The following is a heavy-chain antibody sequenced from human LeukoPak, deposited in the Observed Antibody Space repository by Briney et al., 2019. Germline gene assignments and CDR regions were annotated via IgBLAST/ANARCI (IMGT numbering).Heavy chain of an antibody. Sequence: GGSLRLSCAASKFTFSNYWMSWVRQAPGKGLEWVSSISSSSSYIYYADSVKGRFTISRDNAKNSLYLQMNSLRAEDTAVYYCASLKLGYCTNGVCSREDYWGQGTLVTVSS. CDR1: KFTFSNYW. D-gene: IGHD2-8*01. V-gene: IGHV3-21*01. J-gene: IGHJ4*02. CDR2: ISSSSSYI. CDR3: ASLKLGYCTNGVCSREDY.